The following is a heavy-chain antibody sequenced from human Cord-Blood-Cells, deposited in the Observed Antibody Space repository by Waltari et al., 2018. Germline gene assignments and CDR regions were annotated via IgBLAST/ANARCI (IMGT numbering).Heavy chain of an antibody. Sequence: QVQLQQWGAGLLKPSETLSLTCAVYGGSFSGSYWSWVRQPPGKGLEWIGEINHSGSTNYNPSLKSRVTISVDTSKNQFSLKLSSVTAADTAVYYCARGPYDSSGYYFYYWGQGTLVTVSS. CDR3: ARGPYDSSGYYFYY. CDR1: GGSFSGSY. V-gene: IGHV4-34*01. D-gene: IGHD3-22*01. J-gene: IGHJ4*02. CDR2: INHSGST.